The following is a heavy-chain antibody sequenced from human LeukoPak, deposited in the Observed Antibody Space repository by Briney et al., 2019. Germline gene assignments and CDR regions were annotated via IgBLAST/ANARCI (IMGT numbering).Heavy chain of an antibody. D-gene: IGHD3-10*01. CDR2: IGPSGGNT. V-gene: IGHV3-23*01. CDR3: AKDSKMSYYGSGSHYDY. J-gene: IGHJ4*02. CDR1: GITFSNYF. Sequence: AGGSLRLSCAASGITFSNYFMSWVRQAPGKGLEWVSAIGPSGGNTYYADSVKGRFTISRDNSKNTLYLQMTSLRAGETAVYYCAKDSKMSYYGSGSHYDYWGQGTLVTVSS.